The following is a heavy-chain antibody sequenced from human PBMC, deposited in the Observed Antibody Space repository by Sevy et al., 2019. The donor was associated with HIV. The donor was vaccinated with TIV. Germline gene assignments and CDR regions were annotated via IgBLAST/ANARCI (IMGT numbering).Heavy chain of an antibody. V-gene: IGHV4-38-2*01. J-gene: IGHJ4*02. CDR1: AYSISSDYY. CDR3: ARAIGTQVAGLYYFDY. D-gene: IGHD6-19*01. CDR2: IYHSGYS. Sequence: SETLSLTCAVSAYSISSDYYWGWVRQPPGKGLEWIGSIYHSGYSYYNPSFKSRVTISVNTSKYQFSLKLSSVTAADTAVYYCARAIGTQVAGLYYFDYWGQGTLVTVSS.